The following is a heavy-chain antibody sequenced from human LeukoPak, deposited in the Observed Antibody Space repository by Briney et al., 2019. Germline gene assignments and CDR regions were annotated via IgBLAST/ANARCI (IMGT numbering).Heavy chain of an antibody. CDR3: ARRALRFTVTTYFQH. Sequence: GSLRLSCAASGFTFSSYWMSWVRQPPGKGLEWIGEINHSGSTNYNPSLKSRVTISVDTSKNQFSLKLSSVTAADTAVYYCARRALRFTVTTYFQHWGQGTLVTVSS. J-gene: IGHJ1*01. D-gene: IGHD4-17*01. CDR2: INHSGST. CDR1: GFTFSSYW. V-gene: IGHV4-34*01.